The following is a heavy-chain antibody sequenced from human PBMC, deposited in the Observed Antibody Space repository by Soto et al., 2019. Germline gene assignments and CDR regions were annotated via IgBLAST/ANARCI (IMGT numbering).Heavy chain of an antibody. CDR1: GGSMSSSYY. CDR3: AGGSGSYYNLDY. Sequence: SETLSLTCTVSGGSMSSSYYWTWIRQSPGKGLEWIGYIYYTGSTNYNPSLQGRVTISLDTSKNQFSLKLSSVTAADTAVYYCAGGSGSYYNLDYWGQGTLVTVSS. V-gene: IGHV4-59*08. D-gene: IGHD3-10*01. J-gene: IGHJ4*02. CDR2: IYYTGST.